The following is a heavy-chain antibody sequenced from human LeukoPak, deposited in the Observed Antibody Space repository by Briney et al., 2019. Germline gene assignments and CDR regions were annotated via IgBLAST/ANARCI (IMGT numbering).Heavy chain of an antibody. Sequence: SETLSLTYTVSGYSISSGYYWGWIRQPPGKGLEWIGSIYHSGSTYYNPSLKSRVTISVDTSKNQFSLKLSSVTAADTAVYYCAQSWGRYDSSGYPYYFDYWGQGTLVTVSS. CDR1: GYSISSGYY. D-gene: IGHD3-22*01. V-gene: IGHV4-38-2*02. CDR3: AQSWGRYDSSGYPYYFDY. J-gene: IGHJ4*02. CDR2: IYHSGST.